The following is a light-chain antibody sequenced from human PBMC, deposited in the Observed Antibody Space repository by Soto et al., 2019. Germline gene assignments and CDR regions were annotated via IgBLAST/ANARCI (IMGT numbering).Light chain of an antibody. CDR3: QQCGGSPT. V-gene: IGKV3-20*01. Sequence: EIVLTQSPGTLSLSPGERATLSCRASQSVSSSYLDWYQQKPGQAPRLLMYGASNRATGIPDRFSGSGSGTDFTLTISRLEPEDFAMYYCQQCGGSPTFGQGTKV. CDR1: QSVSSSY. CDR2: GAS. J-gene: IGKJ1*01.